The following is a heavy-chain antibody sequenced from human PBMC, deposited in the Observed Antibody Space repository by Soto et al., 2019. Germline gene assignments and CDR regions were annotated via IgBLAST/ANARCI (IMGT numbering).Heavy chain of an antibody. V-gene: IGHV3-23*01. D-gene: IGHD6-13*01. CDR2: ISGGGNDR. J-gene: IGHJ4*02. CDR3: ARSLFIAATDTEPFDS. CDR1: GFTFSSYA. Sequence: EVQLLESGGGLVQPGGSQTLSCAASGFTFSSYAMRWVRQAPGKGLEWVSAISGGGNDRFYADSVKGRFTISRDNSRNTLYLHMNSLRAEDTAVHYCARSLFIAATDTEPFDSWGQGALVTVSS.